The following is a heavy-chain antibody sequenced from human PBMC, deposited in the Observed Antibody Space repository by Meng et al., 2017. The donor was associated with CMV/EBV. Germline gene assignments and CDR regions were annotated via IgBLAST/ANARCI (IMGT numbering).Heavy chain of an antibody. CDR2: ISGSGGST. V-gene: IGHV3-23*01. Sequence: SYAMSWVRQAPGKGLEWVSAISGSGGSTYYADSVKGRFTISRDNSKNTLYLQMNSLRAEDTAVYYCAKDPRLGYCSGGSCSEGWFDPWGQGTLVTVSS. CDR3: AKDPRLGYCSGGSCSEGWFDP. D-gene: IGHD2-15*01. J-gene: IGHJ5*02. CDR1: SYA.